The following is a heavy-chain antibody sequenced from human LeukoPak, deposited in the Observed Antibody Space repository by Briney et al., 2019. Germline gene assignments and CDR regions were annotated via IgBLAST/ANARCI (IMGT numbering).Heavy chain of an antibody. D-gene: IGHD3-10*01. Sequence: GGSLRLSCVASRFTVSNNHMNWVRQAPGKGLEWVSVIYNGDNTYYADSVQGRFTIPKDNAKNSLYLQMNSLRAEDTAVCYCARDSVLLWFGELSGRLSLLDSYGMDVWGQGTTVTVSS. CDR3: ARDSVLLWFGELSGRLSLLDSYGMDV. CDR1: RFTVSNNH. V-gene: IGHV3-66*01. CDR2: IYNGDNT. J-gene: IGHJ6*02.